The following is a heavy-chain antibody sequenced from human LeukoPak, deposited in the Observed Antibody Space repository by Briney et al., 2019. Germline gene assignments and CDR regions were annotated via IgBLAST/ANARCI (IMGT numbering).Heavy chain of an antibody. CDR1: GFTFSDYY. D-gene: IGHD3-22*01. V-gene: IGHV3-11*01. J-gene: IGHJ4*02. CDR3: ARDLLYDRSGYYGY. Sequence: PGGSLRLSCAASGFTFSDYYMSWIRQAPGKGLEWVSYISSSGSTIYYADSVKGRVTIARDNAKNSLYLQMNSLRAEDTAVYYCARDLLYDRSGYYGYWGQGPPWTVSS. CDR2: ISSSGSTI.